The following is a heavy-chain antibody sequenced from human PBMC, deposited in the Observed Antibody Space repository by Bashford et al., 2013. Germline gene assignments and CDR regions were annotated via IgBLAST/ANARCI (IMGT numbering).Heavy chain of an antibody. D-gene: IGHD6-25*01. CDR3: VKDQRGYYYYYVMDV. J-gene: IGHJ6*02. Sequence: GGSLRLSCAASGFTFDDYAMHWVRQAPGKGLEWVSGISWNSGSIGYADSVKGRFTISRDNAKNSLYLQMNSLRAEDTALYYCVKDQRGYYYYYVMDVWGQGTTVTVSS. CDR2: ISWNSGSI. CDR1: GFTFDDYA. V-gene: IGHV3-9*01.